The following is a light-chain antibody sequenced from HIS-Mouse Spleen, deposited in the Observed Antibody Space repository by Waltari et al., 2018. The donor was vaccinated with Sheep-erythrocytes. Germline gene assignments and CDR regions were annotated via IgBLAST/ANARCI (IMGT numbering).Light chain of an antibody. CDR1: QSVSSN. CDR2: GAS. J-gene: IGKJ1*01. Sequence: EIVMTQSPATLSVSPGERATLSCRASQSVSSNLAWYQQKPGQAPRLLIDGASTRATGIPARLSCSGSGTECTRTISSMQSEDFAVYYCQQYNNWPWTFGQGTKVEIK. V-gene: IGKV3-15*01. CDR3: QQYNNWPWT.